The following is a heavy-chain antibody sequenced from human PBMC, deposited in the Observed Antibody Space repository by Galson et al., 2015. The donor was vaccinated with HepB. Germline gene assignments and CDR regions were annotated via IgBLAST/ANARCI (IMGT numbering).Heavy chain of an antibody. CDR3: ARVNHAITIFGVVLRY. Sequence: SVKVSCKASGYTFTGYSMHWVRQAPGQGLEWMGWINPNSGGTNYAQKFQGRVTMTRDTSINTAYMELSRLRSEDTAVYYCARVNHAITIFGVVLRYWGQGTLVTVSS. CDR1: GYTFTGYS. CDR2: INPNSGGT. V-gene: IGHV1-2*02. J-gene: IGHJ4*02. D-gene: IGHD3-3*01.